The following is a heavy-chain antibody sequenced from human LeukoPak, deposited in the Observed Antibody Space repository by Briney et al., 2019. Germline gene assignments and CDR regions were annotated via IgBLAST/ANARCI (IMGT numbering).Heavy chain of an antibody. J-gene: IGHJ5*02. CDR3: AKEVQLDYVWGSYRKAILNWFDP. CDR1: GFTFSSYS. V-gene: IGHV3-48*01. D-gene: IGHD3-16*02. CDR2: ISSSSSNI. Sequence: PGGSLRLSCAASGFTFSSYSMNWVRQAPGKGLEWVSYISSSSSNIYYADSVKGRFTISRDNAKNSLYLQMNSLRAEDTAVYYCAKEVQLDYVWGSYRKAILNWFDPWGQGTLVTVSS.